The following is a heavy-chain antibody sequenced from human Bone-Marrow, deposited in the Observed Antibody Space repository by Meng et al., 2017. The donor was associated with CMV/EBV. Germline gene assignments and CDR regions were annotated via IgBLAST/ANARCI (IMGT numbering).Heavy chain of an antibody. V-gene: IGHV3-74*01. CDR3: ARENGTTTHYDFWMGNFDP. CDR2: INSDGSSI. CDR1: GFTFTRYW. Sequence: GGSLRLSCAASGFTFTRYWMHWVRQAPGKGLVWVSRINSDGSSISYADSVKGRFTISRDNAKSTLYLQMNSLRAEDTAVYYCARENGTTTHYDFWMGNFDPWGQGTLVTVSS. D-gene: IGHD3-3*01. J-gene: IGHJ5*02.